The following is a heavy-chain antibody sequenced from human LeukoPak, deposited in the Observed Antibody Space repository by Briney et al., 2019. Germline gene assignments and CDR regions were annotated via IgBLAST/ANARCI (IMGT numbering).Heavy chain of an antibody. Sequence: RSSETLSLTCAVYGGSFSGYYWSWVRQPPGKGLEWIGEINHSGSTNYNPSLKSRVTISVDTSKNQFSLKLSSVTAADTAVYYCARESYSNPLGMDVWGKGTTVTVSS. J-gene: IGHJ6*03. V-gene: IGHV4-34*01. CDR1: GGSFSGYY. D-gene: IGHD4-11*01. CDR3: ARESYSNPLGMDV. CDR2: INHSGST.